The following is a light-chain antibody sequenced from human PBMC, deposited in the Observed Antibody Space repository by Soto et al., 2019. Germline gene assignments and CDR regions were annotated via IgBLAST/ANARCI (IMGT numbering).Light chain of an antibody. CDR3: AAGDDSLSGPV. CDR1: SSNIGGNT. V-gene: IGLV1-44*01. CDR2: NNH. J-gene: IGLJ2*01. Sequence: QSVLTQPSSASGTPGQRVTISCSGGSSNIGGNTAHWYQQFPGTAPKLLIYNNHQRPSGVPDRFSGSKSGTSASLAISGLQSEDEAMYSCAAGDDSLSGPVFGEGTKLTVL.